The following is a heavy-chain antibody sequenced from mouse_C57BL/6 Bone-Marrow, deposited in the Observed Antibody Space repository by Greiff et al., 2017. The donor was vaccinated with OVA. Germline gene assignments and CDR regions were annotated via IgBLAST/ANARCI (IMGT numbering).Heavy chain of an antibody. CDR1: GFSLTSYG. D-gene: IGHD2-3*01. Sequence: QVQLKESGPGLVAPSPSLSISCTVSGFSLTSYGVHWVRQPPGKGLEWLVVIWSDGSTTYNSALKSRLSISKDNSKNQVFLKMNSLQTDDTAMYDGDRQIYDGCSWFAYWGQGTLVTVSA. CDR3: DRQIYDGCSWFAY. J-gene: IGHJ3*01. V-gene: IGHV2-6-1*01. CDR2: IWSDGST.